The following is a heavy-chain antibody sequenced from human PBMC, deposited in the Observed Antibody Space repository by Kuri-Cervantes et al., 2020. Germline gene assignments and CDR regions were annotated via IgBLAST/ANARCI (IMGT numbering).Heavy chain of an antibody. CDR2: ISWNSASI. D-gene: IGHD2-15*01. CDR1: GFTFDDYA. V-gene: IGHV3-9*01. J-gene: IGHJ3*02. CDR3: ARDRCSGGSCYSNAFDI. Sequence: GGSLRLSCAASGFTFDDYAMHWVRQAPGKGLEWVSGISWNSASIGYADSVKGRFTISRDNSKNTLYLQMNSLRAEDTAVYYCARDRCSGGSCYSNAFDIWGQGTMVTVSS.